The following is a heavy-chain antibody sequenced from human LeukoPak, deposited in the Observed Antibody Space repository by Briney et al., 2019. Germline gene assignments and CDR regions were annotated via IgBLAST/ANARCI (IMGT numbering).Heavy chain of an antibody. V-gene: IGHV4-34*01. CDR2: INHSGST. D-gene: IGHD4-11*01. Sequence: SETLSLTCAVYGGSFSGYYWSWIRQPPGKGLEWIGEINHSGSTDYNPSLKSRVTISVDTSRNQFSLKLSSVTAADTAMYYCARHRDYSNSHVDYWGQGTLVTVSS. CDR3: ARHRDYSNSHVDY. J-gene: IGHJ4*02. CDR1: GGSFSGYY.